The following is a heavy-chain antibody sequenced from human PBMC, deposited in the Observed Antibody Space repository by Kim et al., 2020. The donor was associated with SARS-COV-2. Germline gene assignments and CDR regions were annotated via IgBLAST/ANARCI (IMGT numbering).Heavy chain of an antibody. J-gene: IGHJ6*04. D-gene: IGHD6-13*01. CDR3: AIAPIAAAGTNYYYGMDV. V-gene: IGHV1-24*01. Sequence: ASVKVSCKVSGYTLTELSMHWVRQAPGKGLEWMGGFDPEDGETIYAQKFQGRVTMTEDTSTDTAYMELSSLRSEDTAVYYCAIAPIAAAGTNYYYGMDVWDKETTVTVSS. CDR1: GYTLTELS. CDR2: FDPEDGET.